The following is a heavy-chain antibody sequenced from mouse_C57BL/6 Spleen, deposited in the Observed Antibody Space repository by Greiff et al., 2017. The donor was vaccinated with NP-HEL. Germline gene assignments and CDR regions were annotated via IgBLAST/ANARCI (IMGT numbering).Heavy chain of an antibody. J-gene: IGHJ3*01. V-gene: IGHV1-59*01. CDR3: ARGDYGNYPAWFAY. CDR2: IDPSDSYT. CDR1: GYTFTSYW. D-gene: IGHD2-1*01. Sequence: VQLQQPGAELVRPGTSVKLSCKASGYTFTSYWMHWVKQRPGQGLEWIGVIDPSDSYTNYNQKFKGKATLTVDTSSSTAYMQLSSLTSEDSAVYYCARGDYGNYPAWFAYWGQGTLVTVSA.